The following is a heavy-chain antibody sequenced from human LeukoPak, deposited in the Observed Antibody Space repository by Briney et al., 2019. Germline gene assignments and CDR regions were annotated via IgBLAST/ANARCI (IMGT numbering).Heavy chain of an antibody. J-gene: IGHJ3*02. CDR2: IYSSGST. Sequence: SETLSLTCTVSGGSISSGSYYWSWIRQPAGKGLEWIGRIYSSGSTNYNPSLKSRVTISVDTSKNQFSLKLSSVTAADTAVYYCAREIMYSSSSEWAFDIWGQGTMVTVSS. CDR1: GGSISSGSYY. D-gene: IGHD6-6*01. CDR3: AREIMYSSSSEWAFDI. V-gene: IGHV4-61*02.